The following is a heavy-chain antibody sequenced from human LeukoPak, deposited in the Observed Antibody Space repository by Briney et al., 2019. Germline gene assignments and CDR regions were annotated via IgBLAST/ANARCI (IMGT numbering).Heavy chain of an antibody. CDR1: GFTVSSSY. CDR2: ISSSSSYI. Sequence: GGSLRLSCAASGFTVSSSYMTWVRQAPGKGLEWVSSISSSSSYIYYADSVTGRFTISRDNAKNSLYLQINSLRAGDTAVYYCAPSPPELYWGGGSLV. CDR3: APSPPELY. J-gene: IGHJ4*02. V-gene: IGHV3-21*01. D-gene: IGHD1-26*01.